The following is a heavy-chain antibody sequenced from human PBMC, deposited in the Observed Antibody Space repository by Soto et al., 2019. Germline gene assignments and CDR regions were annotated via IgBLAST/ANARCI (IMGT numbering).Heavy chain of an antibody. J-gene: IGHJ4*02. CDR2: TSYDGNNE. D-gene: IGHD1-1*01. CDR3: AKDKGVFNWATSYVDY. CDR1: GFTFSNYA. Sequence: QVQLVESGGGVVQPGRSLRLSCAASGFTFSNYAMHWVRQAPGKGLEWVALTSYDGNNEYYTDSVKGRFTISRDNSKNTLFLQMNSPRPEDTAVYYCAKDKGVFNWATSYVDYWGQGALVTVSS. V-gene: IGHV3-30*18.